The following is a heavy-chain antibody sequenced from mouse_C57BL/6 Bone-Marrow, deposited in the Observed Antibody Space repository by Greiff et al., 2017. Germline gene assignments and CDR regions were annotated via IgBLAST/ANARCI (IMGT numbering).Heavy chain of an antibody. Sequence: EVKVVESGGGLVKPGGSLKLSCAASGFTFSDYGMHWVRQAPEKGLEWVAYISSGSSTIYYADTVKGRFTISRDNAKNTLFLQMTSLRSEDTAMYYCARHPVTSLYYYAMDYWGQGTSVTVSS. V-gene: IGHV5-17*01. D-gene: IGHD2-5*01. CDR2: ISSGSSTI. CDR1: GFTFSDYG. CDR3: ARHPVTSLYYYAMDY. J-gene: IGHJ4*01.